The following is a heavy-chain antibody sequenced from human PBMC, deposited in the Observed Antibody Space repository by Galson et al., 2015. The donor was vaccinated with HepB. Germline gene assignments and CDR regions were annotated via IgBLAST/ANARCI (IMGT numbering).Heavy chain of an antibody. CDR1: GYTFTSYY. J-gene: IGHJ4*02. V-gene: IGHV1-46*03. CDR2: INPSGGST. CDR3: AILTGPLGQDFDY. Sequence: SVKVSCKASGYTFTSYYMHWVRQAPGQGLEWMGIINPSGGSTSYAQKFQGRVTMTRDTSTSTVYMELSSLRSEDTAVYYCAILTGPLGQDFDYWGQGTLVTVSS. D-gene: IGHD3-9*01.